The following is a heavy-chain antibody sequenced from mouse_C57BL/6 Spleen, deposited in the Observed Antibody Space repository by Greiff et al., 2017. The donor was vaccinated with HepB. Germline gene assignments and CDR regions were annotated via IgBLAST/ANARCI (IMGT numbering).Heavy chain of an antibody. CDR3: VRRYDYDGRYAMDY. V-gene: IGHV10-1*01. J-gene: IGHJ4*01. CDR2: IRSKSNNYAT. Sequence: EVQLVESGGGLVQPKGSLKLSCAASGFSFNTYAMNWVRQAPGKGLEWVARIRSKSNNYATYYADSVKDRFTISRDDSESMLYLQMNNLKTEDTAMYYSVRRYDYDGRYAMDYWGQGTSVTVSS. CDR1: GFSFNTYA. D-gene: IGHD2-4*01.